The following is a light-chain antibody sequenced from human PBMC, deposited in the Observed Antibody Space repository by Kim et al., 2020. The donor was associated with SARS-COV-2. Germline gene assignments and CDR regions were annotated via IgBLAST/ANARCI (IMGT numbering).Light chain of an antibody. CDR1: QSVSNK. Sequence: VAPGERATPSCRASQSVSNKLAWYQQKPGQAPRLLIHGASTRATGIPARFSGSGSGTEFTLTISSLQSEDFAVYYCQQYDNWPPLTFGGGTKVEI. J-gene: IGKJ4*01. CDR3: QQYDNWPPLT. V-gene: IGKV3-15*01. CDR2: GAS.